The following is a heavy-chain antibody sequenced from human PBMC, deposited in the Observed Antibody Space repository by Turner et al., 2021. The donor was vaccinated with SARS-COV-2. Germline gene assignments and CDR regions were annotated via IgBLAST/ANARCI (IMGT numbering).Heavy chain of an antibody. D-gene: IGHD3-9*01. CDR1: GFPFSDYA. V-gene: IGHV3-23*01. Sequence: EVQVLESGGRLVQPGGSLSLSCAASGFPFSDYAMSWVRQAPGKGLQWVSTVSGTGSSTYYADSVKGRFSISRDNSKNTLYLQLISLRADDTAVYYCAKSIPSTGFVFDYWGQGTLVTVSS. CDR2: VSGTGSST. CDR3: AKSIPSTGFVFDY. J-gene: IGHJ4*02.